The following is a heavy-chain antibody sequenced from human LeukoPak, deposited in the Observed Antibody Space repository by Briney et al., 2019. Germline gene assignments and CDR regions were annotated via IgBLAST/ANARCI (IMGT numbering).Heavy chain of an antibody. CDR2: ISSSSSYI. J-gene: IGHJ3*02. CDR3: ARAHVTGVDAFDI. Sequence: GGSLRLSCAASGFTFSSYSMNWVRQAPGKGLEWVSSISSSSSYIYYADSVKGRFTISRDNAKNSLYLEMNSLRAEDTAVYYCARAHVTGVDAFDIWGQGTTVTVSS. V-gene: IGHV3-21*01. CDR1: GFTFSSYS. D-gene: IGHD2-21*02.